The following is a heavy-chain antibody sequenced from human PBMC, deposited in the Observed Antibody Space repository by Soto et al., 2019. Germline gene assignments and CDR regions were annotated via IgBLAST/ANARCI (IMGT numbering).Heavy chain of an antibody. V-gene: IGHV1-18*01. D-gene: IGHD2-2*01. CDR2: ISAYNGNT. CDR3: AREGLVLVPTTVNSDYYYYAMDV. CDR1: GYTFTSYG. J-gene: IGHJ6*02. Sequence: ASVKVSCKASGYTFTSYGISWVRQAPGQGLEWMGWISAYNGNTNYAQKFQGRVTMTADTSTSTAYMELSSLRSEDTAVYYCAREGLVLVPTTVNSDYYYYAMDVWGQGTTVTVSS.